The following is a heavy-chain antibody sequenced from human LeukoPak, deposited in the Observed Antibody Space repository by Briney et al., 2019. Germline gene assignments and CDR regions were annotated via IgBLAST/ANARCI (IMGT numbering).Heavy chain of an antibody. D-gene: IGHD2-2*01. CDR1: GGSISSSSYY. CDR2: IYYSGST. CDR3: ASIRYHYFDY. Sequence: PSETLSLTCTVSGGSISSSSYYWGWIRQPPGKGLERIGSIYYSGSTYYNPSLKSRVIISVDTSKNQFSLKLSSVTAADTAVYYCASIRYHYFDYWGQGTLVTVSS. V-gene: IGHV4-39*07. J-gene: IGHJ4*02.